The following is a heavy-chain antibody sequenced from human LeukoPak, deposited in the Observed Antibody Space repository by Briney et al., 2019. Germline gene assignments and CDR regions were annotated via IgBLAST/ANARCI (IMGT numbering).Heavy chain of an antibody. Sequence: GGSLRLPCAASGFTFGSYAMYWLRQAPGKALEWVSGISGSGGSTFYTDSEKGRFTISRENSENTVYLQMHSLRADDTAVYYCAKTTAGYCSGRYPGWPVDYWGQGTLVTVSS. D-gene: IGHD6-19*01. J-gene: IGHJ4*02. CDR3: AKTTAGYCSGRYPGWPVDY. V-gene: IGHV3-23*01. CDR2: ISGSGGST. CDR1: GFTFGSYA.